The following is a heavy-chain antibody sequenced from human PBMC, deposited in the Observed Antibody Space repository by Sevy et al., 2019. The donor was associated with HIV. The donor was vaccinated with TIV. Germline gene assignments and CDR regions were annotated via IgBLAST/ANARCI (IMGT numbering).Heavy chain of an antibody. Sequence: GGSLRLSCAASGFSFSNYAMSWVRQAPGKGLEWVSTLIGGGSRTYYADSVTGRFTISRDNSRNTPYLQMNSLRAEETAVYYGAKRRVQSGLSGGGANYGWDVCGQGTTVTVSS. V-gene: IGHV3-23*01. J-gene: IGHJ6*02. D-gene: IGHD2-8*02. CDR2: LIGGGSRT. CDR1: GFSFSNYA. CDR3: AKRRVQSGLSGGGANYGWDV.